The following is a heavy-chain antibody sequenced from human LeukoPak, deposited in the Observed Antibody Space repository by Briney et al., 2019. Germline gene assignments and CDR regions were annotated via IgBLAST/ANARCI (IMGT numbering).Heavy chain of an antibody. CDR3: AHSHYNWDTYYFDY. D-gene: IGHD1-20*01. CDR2: IYWNDDK. Sequence: ESGPTLVKPTQTLTLTCTFSGFSLSTSGVGVGWIRQPPGKALEWLVLIYWNDDKRYSPSLKSRLTITKDTSKNQVVLTMTNMDPVDTATYYCAHSHYNWDTYYFDYWGQGTLVTVSS. CDR1: GFSLSTSGVG. J-gene: IGHJ4*02. V-gene: IGHV2-5*01.